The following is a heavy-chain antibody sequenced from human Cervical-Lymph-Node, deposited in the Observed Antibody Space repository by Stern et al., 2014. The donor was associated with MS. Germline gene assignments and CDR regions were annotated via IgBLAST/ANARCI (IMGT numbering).Heavy chain of an antibody. D-gene: IGHD2-21*02. Sequence: MQLVESGAEVKKPGASVKVSCKASGYTFTSYPIHWVRQAPGQRLEWMGWINGDNGNTQYSQKFQGRVTITSDRSASTAYMEVSSLTSEDTAVYYCARDSGHIAVLTPPNWFDPWGPGTLVIVSS. CDR1: GYTFTSYP. CDR2: INGDNGNT. J-gene: IGHJ5*02. V-gene: IGHV1-3*01. CDR3: ARDSGHIAVLTPPNWFDP.